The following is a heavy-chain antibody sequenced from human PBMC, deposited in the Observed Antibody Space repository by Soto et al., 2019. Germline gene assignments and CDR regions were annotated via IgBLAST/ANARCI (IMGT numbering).Heavy chain of an antibody. CDR3: ARPPLGELSFSFDP. D-gene: IGHD3-16*02. J-gene: IGHJ5*02. CDR1: GYTFTSYA. V-gene: IGHV1-3*01. Sequence: ASVKVACKASGYTFTSYAMHWVRQAPGQRLEWMGWINAGNGNTKYSQKFQGRVTITRDTSASTAYMELSSLRSEDTAVYYCARPPLGELSFSFDPWGQGTLVTVS. CDR2: INAGNGNT.